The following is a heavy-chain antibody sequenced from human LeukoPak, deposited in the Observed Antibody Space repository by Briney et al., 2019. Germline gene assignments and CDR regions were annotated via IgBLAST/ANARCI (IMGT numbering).Heavy chain of an antibody. D-gene: IGHD5-18*01. CDR2: ISGSGGST. J-gene: IGHJ4*02. CDR3: AKEGYSYGYEYYFDY. CDR1: GFTFSSYA. Sequence: PGGSLRLSCAASGFTFSSYAMSWVRQAPGKGLEWVSAISGSGGSTYYADSVKGRFTVSRDNSKNTLYLQMNSLRAEDTAVYYCAKEGYSYGYEYYFDYWGQGTLVTVSS. V-gene: IGHV3-23*01.